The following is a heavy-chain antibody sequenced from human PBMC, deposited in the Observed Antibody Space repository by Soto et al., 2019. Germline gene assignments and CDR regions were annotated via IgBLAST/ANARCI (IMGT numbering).Heavy chain of an antibody. J-gene: IGHJ2*01. D-gene: IGHD1-26*01. CDR2: INSDGSST. V-gene: IGHV3-74*01. Sequence: EVQLVESGGGLVQPGGSLRLSCAASGFTFSSYWMHWVRQAPGKGLVWVSRINSDGSSTSYPDSVKGRFTISRDNAKNTPYLQMNSLRAEDTAVYYCARGGSLNWYFDLRGRGTLVTVSS. CDR3: ARGGSLNWYFDL. CDR1: GFTFSSYW.